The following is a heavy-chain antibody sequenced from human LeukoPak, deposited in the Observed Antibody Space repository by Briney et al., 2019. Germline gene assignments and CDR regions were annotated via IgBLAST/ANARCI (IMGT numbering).Heavy chain of an antibody. CDR1: GFTFSIYK. CDR3: ARLGSMAAAGTPDY. CDR2: ISSSGSTI. V-gene: IGHV3-48*03. J-gene: IGHJ4*02. Sequence: PGGSLRLFCAPSGFTFSIYKMNWVRHAPGKGLECVSYISSSGSTIYYGYSVKGRFTISRDNAKNSLYLQMSSLRGEDTAVYYCARLGSMAAAGTPDYWGQGTLVTVSS. D-gene: IGHD6-13*01.